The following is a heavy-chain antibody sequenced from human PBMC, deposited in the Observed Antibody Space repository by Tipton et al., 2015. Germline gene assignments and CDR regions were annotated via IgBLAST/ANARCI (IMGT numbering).Heavy chain of an antibody. CDR1: GYTFTNYD. CDR2: MNPDNGHT. V-gene: IGHV1-8*01. CDR3: TRSLTHYDVLTGYYSFHGLDV. D-gene: IGHD3-9*01. Sequence: QLVQSGAEVKKPGASVKVSCKASGYTFTNYDINWVRQAPGQGLEWMAWMNPDNGHTGYAQKLQGRVTVTRNTSITTAYMELSSLKSEDTAVYYCTRSLTHYDVLTGYYSFHGLDVWGRGTTVIVS. J-gene: IGHJ6*02.